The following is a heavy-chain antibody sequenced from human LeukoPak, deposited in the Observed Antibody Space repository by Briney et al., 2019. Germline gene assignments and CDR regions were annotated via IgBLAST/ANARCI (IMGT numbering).Heavy chain of an antibody. CDR3: ARGRVGNWYGMDV. CDR1: GGSISSGGYS. Sequence: SQTLSLTCAVSGGSISSGGYSCSWIRQPPGKGLEWIGYIYHSGSTYYNPSLKSRVTISVDRSKNQFSLKLSSVTAADTAVYYCARGRVGNWYGMDVWGQGTTVTVSS. CDR2: IYHSGST. D-gene: IGHD2-15*01. J-gene: IGHJ6*02. V-gene: IGHV4-30-2*01.